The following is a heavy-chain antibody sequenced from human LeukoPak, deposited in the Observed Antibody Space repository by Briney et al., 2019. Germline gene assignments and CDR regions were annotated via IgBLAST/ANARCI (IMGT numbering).Heavy chain of an antibody. Sequence: GGSLRLSCAASGFTFSSYAMHWVRQAPGKGLEWVAFIRYDGSNKYYADSVKGRFTISRDNSKNTLYLQMNSLRAEDTAVYYCARERRGGSYPFDYWGQGTLVTVSS. D-gene: IGHD1-26*01. CDR2: IRYDGSNK. J-gene: IGHJ4*02. V-gene: IGHV3-30*02. CDR1: GFTFSSYA. CDR3: ARERRGGSYPFDY.